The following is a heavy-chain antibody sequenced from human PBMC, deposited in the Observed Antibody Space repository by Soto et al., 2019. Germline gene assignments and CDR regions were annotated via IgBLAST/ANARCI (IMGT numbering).Heavy chain of an antibody. D-gene: IGHD2-2*01. Sequence: GGSLRLSCAASGFTFSRYGMNWLRQAPGKGLEWVASISSSTSYVYYADSVKGRFSISRDNAKNILYLEMYALRIEDTAAYYCARDPSEGRVGNWFESWGQGTLVTVSS. CDR1: GFTFSRYG. J-gene: IGHJ5*01. V-gene: IGHV3-21*06. CDR2: ISSSTSYV. CDR3: ARDPSEGRVGNWFES.